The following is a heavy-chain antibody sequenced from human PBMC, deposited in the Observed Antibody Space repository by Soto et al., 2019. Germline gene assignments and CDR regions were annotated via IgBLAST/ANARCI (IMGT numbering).Heavy chain of an antibody. Sequence: EMQLVESGGGLVKPGGSLRLSCAASGFIFNTYSMDWVRQAPGKGLEWVASISPSGSYMYYGDSLKGRFTVSRDNAKNSLYLQMDSLRADDTAIYYCARFGLVTFDCLGQGTLVTVSS. CDR1: GFIFNTYS. D-gene: IGHD3-3*01. CDR3: ARFGLVTFDC. V-gene: IGHV3-21*01. J-gene: IGHJ4*02. CDR2: ISPSGSYM.